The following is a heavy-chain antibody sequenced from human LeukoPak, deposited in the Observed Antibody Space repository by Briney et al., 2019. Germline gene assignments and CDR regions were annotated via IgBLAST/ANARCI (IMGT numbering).Heavy chain of an antibody. J-gene: IGHJ3*02. CDR3: ARALNDFWCCYYLDAFDI. D-gene: IGHD3-3*01. CDR1: GNTFTSYF. CDR2: INPIGGST. V-gene: IGHV1-46*03. Sequence: ATLKSSCKASGNTFTSYFMHWGRQSPRHGHEWMGIINPIGGSTRYEQKFQGRVTMTRDTSTRTVYTELSSLRSEDTVVYYCARALNDFWCCYYLDAFDIWGQGTMVTVSS.